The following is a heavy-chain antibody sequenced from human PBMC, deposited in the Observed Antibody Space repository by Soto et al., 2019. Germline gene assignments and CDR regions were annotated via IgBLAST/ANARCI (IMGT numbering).Heavy chain of an antibody. Sequence: ASVKVSFKASGYTFTSYCISWVRQAPGQWLELMGWVSPNSGSTNYAQKFQGWVTMTRDTSISTAYMELSRLRSDDTAVYYCVTARVSVAVAGETEYYFDSWGQGTLDTVSS. CDR1: GYTFTSYC. CDR2: VSPNSGST. D-gene: IGHD6-19*01. V-gene: IGHV1-2*04. CDR3: VTARVSVAVAGETEYYFDS. J-gene: IGHJ4*02.